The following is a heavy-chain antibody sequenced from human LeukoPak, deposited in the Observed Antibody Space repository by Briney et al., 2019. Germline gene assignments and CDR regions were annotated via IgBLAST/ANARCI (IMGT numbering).Heavy chain of an antibody. D-gene: IGHD3-10*01. Sequence: SETLSLTCTVSGGSISSYYWSWIRQPPGKGLEWIGYIYYSGSTNYNPSLKSRVTISVDTSKNQFSLKLSSVTAADTAVYYCARDGSDGSYGYWGQGTLVTVSS. CDR3: ARDGSDGSYGY. J-gene: IGHJ4*02. CDR1: GGSISSYY. V-gene: IGHV4-59*12. CDR2: IYYSGST.